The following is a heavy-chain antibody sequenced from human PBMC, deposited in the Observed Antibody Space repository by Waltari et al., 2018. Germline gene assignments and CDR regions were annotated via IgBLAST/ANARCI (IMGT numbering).Heavy chain of an antibody. J-gene: IGHJ3*02. Sequence: EVQLVESGGGLVQPGGSLRLSCAASGFTFSSYSMNWVRQAPGKGLEWVSYISSSSSTIYYADSVKGRFTISRDNAKNSLYLQMNSLRAEDTAVYYCARVGVYYYDSSGYYLDHDAFDIWGQGTMVTVSS. CDR2: ISSSSSTI. V-gene: IGHV3-48*01. CDR3: ARVGVYYYDSSGYYLDHDAFDI. D-gene: IGHD3-22*01. CDR1: GFTFSSYS.